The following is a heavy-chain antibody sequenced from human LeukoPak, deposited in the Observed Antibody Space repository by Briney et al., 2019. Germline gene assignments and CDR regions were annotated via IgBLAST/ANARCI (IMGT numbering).Heavy chain of an antibody. Sequence: GRSLRLSCAASGFTFDDYAMHWVRQAPGKGLEWVSGISWNSGSIGYADSVKGRFTISRDNAKNSLYLQMNSLRAEDTAVYYCARDVYPDYYGSGSPYGMDVWGQGTTVTVSS. CDR1: GFTFDDYA. V-gene: IGHV3-9*01. CDR2: ISWNSGSI. D-gene: IGHD3-10*01. J-gene: IGHJ6*02. CDR3: ARDVYPDYYGSGSPYGMDV.